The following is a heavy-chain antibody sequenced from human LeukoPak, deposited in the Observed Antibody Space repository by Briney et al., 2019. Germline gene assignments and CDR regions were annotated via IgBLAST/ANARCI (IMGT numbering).Heavy chain of an antibody. D-gene: IGHD3-3*01. Sequence: SETLSLTCTVSGGSISSSDYYWGWIRQPPGKGLEWIASIYYSGTTHYNPSHQSRVTMSVDTSKNQFSLKLSSVTAADTAVYYCARGNYDFWSGYHPDYWGQGTLVTVSS. CDR2: IYYSGTT. J-gene: IGHJ4*02. V-gene: IGHV4-39*01. CDR3: ARGNYDFWSGYHPDY. CDR1: GGSISSSDYY.